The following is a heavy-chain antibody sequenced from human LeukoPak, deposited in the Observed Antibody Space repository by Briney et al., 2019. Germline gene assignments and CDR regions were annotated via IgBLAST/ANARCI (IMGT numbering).Heavy chain of an antibody. Sequence: SETLSLTCGVSGGSISTTNFWSWVRQPPGGGLEWIGEISLRGRTQYNPSLKSRVNISIDESENHLYLRLASVTAADTAVYYCPRESGPYCPFGHWGQGTLVAVTS. CDR3: PRESGPYCPFGH. CDR1: GGSISTTNF. J-gene: IGHJ5*02. CDR2: ISLRGRT. D-gene: IGHD1-26*01. V-gene: IGHV4-4*02.